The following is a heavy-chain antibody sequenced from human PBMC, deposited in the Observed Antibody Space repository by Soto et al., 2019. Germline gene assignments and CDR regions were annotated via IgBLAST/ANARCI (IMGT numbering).Heavy chain of an antibody. V-gene: IGHV3-23*01. D-gene: IGHD3-3*01. CDR3: GKGKELGVVRYGLDA. CDR2: ISGSGGST. Sequence: PGGSLRLSCAASGFTFSSYALNWVRQAPGKGLEWVSAISGSGGSTYYADSVKGRFTISRDIAKNTIYLQMNSLRAEDTAVYYCGKGKELGVVRYGLDAWGQGTTVTVSS. CDR1: GFTFSSYA. J-gene: IGHJ6*02.